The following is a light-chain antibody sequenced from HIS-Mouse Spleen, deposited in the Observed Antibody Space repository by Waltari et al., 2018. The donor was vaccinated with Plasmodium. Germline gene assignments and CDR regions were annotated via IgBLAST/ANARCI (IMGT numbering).Light chain of an antibody. V-gene: IGKV3-11*01. J-gene: IGKJ4*01. CDR2: DAA. CDR1: QRVSSY. CDR3: QQRSNWPSLT. Sequence: DIVLTQSPATLSLSPGERATLSCRDSQRVSSYLAWYQQKPGQAPRRLIYDAANRATGIPARFSGSGSGTDFTLTISSLEPEDFAVYYCQQRSNWPSLTFGGGTKVEIK.